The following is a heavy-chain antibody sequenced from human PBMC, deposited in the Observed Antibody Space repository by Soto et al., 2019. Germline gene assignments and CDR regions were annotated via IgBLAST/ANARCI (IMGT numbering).Heavy chain of an antibody. CDR1: GGSISSSGYY. Sequence: PSETLSLTCSVSGGSISSSGYYCTWIRQHPGKGLEWIGYVYYSGSTYYNPSLKSRVTISVDTSRNQFSLNLRSVTAADTAVYYCALDRGGYYPFDHWGQGTLVTVSS. V-gene: IGHV4-31*03. CDR3: ALDRGGYYPFDH. D-gene: IGHD3-22*01. CDR2: VYYSGST. J-gene: IGHJ4*02.